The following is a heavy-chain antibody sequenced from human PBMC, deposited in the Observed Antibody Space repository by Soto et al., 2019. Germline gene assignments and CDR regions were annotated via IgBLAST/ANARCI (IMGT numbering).Heavy chain of an antibody. D-gene: IGHD6-19*01. J-gene: IGHJ4*02. CDR1: GHSLSSGVYY. V-gene: IGHV4-31*03. Sequence: PSETLSLTCTVSGHSLSSGVYYWSWIRQLPGKGLEWVGYIYFTGSTLYNPSLKSRLAMSLDTSKNQFSLKLDSVTAADTAIYYCARDWGSSGWPNWGQGTLVTVSS. CDR2: IYFTGST. CDR3: ARDWGSSGWPN.